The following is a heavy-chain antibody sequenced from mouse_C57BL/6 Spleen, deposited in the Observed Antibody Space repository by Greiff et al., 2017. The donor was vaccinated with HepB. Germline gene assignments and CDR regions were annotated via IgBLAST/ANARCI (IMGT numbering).Heavy chain of an antibody. CDR3: ARGVDDYDWFAY. Sequence: EVKLMESGPGLVKPSQSLSLTCSVTGYSITSGYYWNWIRQFPGNKLEWMGYISYDGSNNYNPSLKNRISITRDTSKNQFFLKLNSVTTEDTATYYCARGVDDYDWFAYWGQGTLVTVSA. D-gene: IGHD2-4*01. J-gene: IGHJ3*01. V-gene: IGHV3-6*01. CDR1: GYSITSGYY. CDR2: ISYDGSN.